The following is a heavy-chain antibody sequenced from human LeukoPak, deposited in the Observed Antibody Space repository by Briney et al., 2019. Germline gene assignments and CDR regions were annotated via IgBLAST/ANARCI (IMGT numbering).Heavy chain of an antibody. D-gene: IGHD3-22*01. Sequence: SAKVSCKASGGTFSSYAISWVRQAPGQGLEWMGGIIPIFGTANYAQKFQGRVTITADESTSTAYMELSSLRSEDTAVYYCARGDGYYYDSSGYHATLDYWGQGTLVTVSS. CDR2: IIPIFGTA. J-gene: IGHJ4*02. CDR3: ARGDGYYYDSSGYHATLDY. V-gene: IGHV1-69*01. CDR1: GGTFSSYA.